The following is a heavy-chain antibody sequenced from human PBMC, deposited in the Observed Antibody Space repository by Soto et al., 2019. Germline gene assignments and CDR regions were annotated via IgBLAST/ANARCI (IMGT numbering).Heavy chain of an antibody. CDR1: GCTFSSYR. CDR3: ARGQPTHKVGASVSLSY. Sequence: SQRRSCARSGCTFSSYRLHWFRQATGKGQEWVAVIWYDGSNKYYADSVKGRFTISRDNSKNTLYLQMNSLRAEDTAVYDCARGQPTHKVGASVSLSYWGQRTLVTVSP. V-gene: IGHV3-33*01. J-gene: IGHJ4*02. CDR2: IWYDGSNK. D-gene: IGHD1-26*01.